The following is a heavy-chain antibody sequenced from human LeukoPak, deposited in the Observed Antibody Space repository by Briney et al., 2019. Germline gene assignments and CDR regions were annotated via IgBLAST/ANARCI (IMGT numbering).Heavy chain of an antibody. V-gene: IGHV4-61*01. J-gene: IGHJ3*02. D-gene: IGHD3-22*01. CDR2: IYYSGST. CDR1: GYSITSGYY. CDR3: ARLSMIVVVITTFDAFDI. Sequence: SETLSLTCTVSGYSITSGYYWSWIRQPPGKGLEWIGYIYYSGSTNYNPSLKSRVTISVDTSKNQFSLKLSSVTAADTAVYYCARLSMIVVVITTFDAFDIWGQGTMVTVSS.